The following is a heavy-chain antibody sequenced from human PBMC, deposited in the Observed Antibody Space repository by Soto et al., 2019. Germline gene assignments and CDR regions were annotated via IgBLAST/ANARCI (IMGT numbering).Heavy chain of an antibody. CDR1: GYTFSSYW. Sequence: ESLKISCKGSGYTFSSYWIGWVRQVPGQGLEWMGNIYPSDSDTTYSPSFQGQVTISADKSTNTAYLQWSSLKASDTAIYFCARRAASTAFYEFWAQGTLVTVSS. J-gene: IGHJ4*02. V-gene: IGHV5-51*01. CDR2: IYPSDSDT. D-gene: IGHD1-1*01. CDR3: ARRAASTAFYEF.